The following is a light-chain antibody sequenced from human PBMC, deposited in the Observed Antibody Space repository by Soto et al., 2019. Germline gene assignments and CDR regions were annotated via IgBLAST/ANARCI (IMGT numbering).Light chain of an antibody. V-gene: IGLV2-18*02. Sequence: QSALTQPPSVSGSPGQSVAISCTGTSSDVGTYDRVSWYQQPPGTAPKLIIYEVSDRPSGVPDRFSGSKSGNTASLTISGLQAEDEADYYFSSFSSDPTRVIGGGTNVTLL. CDR2: EVS. CDR3: SSFSSDPTRV. J-gene: IGLJ2*01. CDR1: SSDVGTYDR.